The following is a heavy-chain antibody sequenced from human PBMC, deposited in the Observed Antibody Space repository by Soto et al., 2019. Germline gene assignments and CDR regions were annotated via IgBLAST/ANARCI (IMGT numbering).Heavy chain of an antibody. CDR1: GFTFSSYG. V-gene: IGHV3-30*18. CDR3: AKLRYSSGWYGDRFGDFDY. J-gene: IGHJ4*02. Sequence: QVQLVESGGGVVQPGRSLRLSCAASGFTFSSYGMHWVRQAPGKGLEWVAVISYDGSNKYYADSVKGRFTISRDNSKNTLYLQMNSLRAEDTAVYYCAKLRYSSGWYGDRFGDFDYWGQGTLVTVSS. D-gene: IGHD6-19*01. CDR2: ISYDGSNK.